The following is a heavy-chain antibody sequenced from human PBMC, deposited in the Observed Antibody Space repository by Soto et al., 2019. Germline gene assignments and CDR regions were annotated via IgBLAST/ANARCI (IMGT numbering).Heavy chain of an antibody. V-gene: IGHV4-39*01. Sequence: SETLSLTCTVSGGSISGSSYYRGWIRQPPGKGLECIGSVHYSGSTDYNPSLKSRVTISVDTSKNQFSLKLTSVTAADTAVYFCASFSGATYGDYGGGINYWGQGTLVTVSS. CDR3: ASFSGATYGDYGGGINY. CDR2: VHYSGST. CDR1: GGSISGSSYY. J-gene: IGHJ4*02. D-gene: IGHD4-17*01.